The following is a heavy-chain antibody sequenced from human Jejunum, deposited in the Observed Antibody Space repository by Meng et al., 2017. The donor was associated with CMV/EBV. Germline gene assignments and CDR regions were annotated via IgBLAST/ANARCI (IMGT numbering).Heavy chain of an antibody. J-gene: IGHJ4*02. D-gene: IGHD5-24*01. CDR2: SKTEGSST. CDR3: TRDAGRRDGYNYLGYFDS. V-gene: IGHV3-74*01. Sequence: WRQWGSQAPGKGRRWVSRSKTEGSSTTHADSGKGRFTVARDNAKNTLYLQRNSLRAEDTAVYYCTRDAGRRDGYNYLGYFDSWGQGTPVTVSS. CDR1: W.